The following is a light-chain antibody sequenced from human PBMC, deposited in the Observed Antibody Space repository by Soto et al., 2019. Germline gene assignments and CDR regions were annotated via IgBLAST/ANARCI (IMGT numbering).Light chain of an antibody. CDR1: SGGFPSNS. CDR2: EDN. CDR3: QSYDSNTVV. Sequence: NFMLTQPHSVSESPGKTVIISCTRSSGGFPSNSVQWYQQRPGSAPTTIISEDNQRPSGVPDRFPGSTDGSSNSASLIISGLQTEDEADYYCQSYDSNTVVFGGGTKVTVL. J-gene: IGLJ2*01. V-gene: IGLV6-57*03.